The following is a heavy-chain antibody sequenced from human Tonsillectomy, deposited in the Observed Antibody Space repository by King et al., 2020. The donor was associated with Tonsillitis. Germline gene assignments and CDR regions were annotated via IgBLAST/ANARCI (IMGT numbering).Heavy chain of an antibody. J-gene: IGHJ6*03. CDR2: IYHSGST. CDR1: GGSISSGGYS. Sequence: LQLQESGSGLVKPSQTLSLTCAVSGGSISSGGYSWSWIRQPPGKGLEWIGYIYHSGSTYYNPSLKSRVTISVDRSKNQFSLKLSSVTAADTAVYYCARTPLGAAFGSHYYYYMDVWGKGTTVTVSS. CDR3: ARTPLGAAFGSHYYYYMDV. V-gene: IGHV4-30-2*01. D-gene: IGHD6-13*01.